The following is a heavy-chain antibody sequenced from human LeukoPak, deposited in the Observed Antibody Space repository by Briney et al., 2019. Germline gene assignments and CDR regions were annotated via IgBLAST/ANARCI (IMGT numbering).Heavy chain of an antibody. CDR2: IIPIFGTA. CDR3: ARDGYDSMADAFDI. D-gene: IGHD3-22*01. V-gene: IGHV1-69*13. Sequence: SVKVSCKASGGTFSSYAISWVRQAPGQGLEWMGGIIPIFGTANYAQKFQGRVTITADESTSTAYMELSSLRSEDTAVYYCARDGYDSMADAFDIWGQGTMVTVSS. J-gene: IGHJ3*02. CDR1: GGTFSSYA.